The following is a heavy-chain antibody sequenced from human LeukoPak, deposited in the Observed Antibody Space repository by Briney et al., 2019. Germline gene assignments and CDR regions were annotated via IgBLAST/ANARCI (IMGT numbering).Heavy chain of an antibody. CDR2: INTDGSE. J-gene: IGHJ3*02. CDR1: GFRFSTYW. D-gene: IGHD5-24*01. CDR3: ARDGYNLDVFDI. Sequence: PGGSLRLSCAASGFRFSTYWMHWVRQAPGKGLVWVSRINTDGSESYADSVRGRFTISRDNAKNTLYLQMNSLRAEYTAVYYCARDGYNLDVFDIWGQGTMVTVSS. V-gene: IGHV3-74*01.